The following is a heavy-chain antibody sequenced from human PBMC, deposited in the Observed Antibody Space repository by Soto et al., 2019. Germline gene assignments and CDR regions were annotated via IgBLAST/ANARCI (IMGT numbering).Heavy chain of an antibody. CDR1: GGSISSGGYY. J-gene: IGHJ3*02. Sequence: QVQLQESGPGLVKPSQTLSLTCTVSGGSISSGGYYWSWIRQHPGKGLEWIGYIYYSGSTYYTPSLKCRVTISVDTSKNQFSLKLSSVTAADTAVYYCARGEGLSTVTTAFDIWGQGTMVTVSS. CDR2: IYYSGST. V-gene: IGHV4-31*03. D-gene: IGHD4-17*01. CDR3: ARGEGLSTVTTAFDI.